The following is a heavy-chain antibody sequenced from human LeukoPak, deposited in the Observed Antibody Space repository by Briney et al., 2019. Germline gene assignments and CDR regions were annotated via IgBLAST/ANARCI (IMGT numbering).Heavy chain of an antibody. V-gene: IGHV3-21*01. D-gene: IGHD6-13*01. J-gene: IGHJ3*02. CDR3: ARGLRRIAGHHDAFDI. CDR2: ISSSSSYI. CDR1: GFTFSSYS. Sequence: GGSLRRSCAASGFTFSSYSMNWVRQAPGKGLEWVSSISSSSSYIYYADSVKGRFTISRDNAKNSLYLQMNSLRAEDTAVYYCARGLRRIAGHHDAFDIWGQGTMVTVSS.